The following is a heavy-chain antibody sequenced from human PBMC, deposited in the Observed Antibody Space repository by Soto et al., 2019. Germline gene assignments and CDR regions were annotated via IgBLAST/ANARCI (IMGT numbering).Heavy chain of an antibody. Sequence: QVQLVQSGAEVKKPGASVKVSCKTSGYTFTAYYMHWVRQAPGQGLEWMGWINPNSGGTNYAQKFQGRVTVTRDTSISTTYMELSRLTSDDTAVYYCATDVVVEPAAHLPQLWGCGTLVTVSS. D-gene: IGHD2-2*01. CDR1: GYTFTAYY. CDR3: ATDVVVEPAAHLPQL. CDR2: INPNSGGT. J-gene: IGHJ2*01. V-gene: IGHV1-2*02.